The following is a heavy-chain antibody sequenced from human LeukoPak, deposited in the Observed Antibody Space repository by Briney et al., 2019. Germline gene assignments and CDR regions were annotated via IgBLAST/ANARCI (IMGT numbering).Heavy chain of an antibody. Sequence: SETLSLTCTVSSGSISSGDYYWSWIRQPPGKGLEWIGYIYYSGSAYYNPSLKSRVTISVDTSKNQFSLKLSSVTAADTAVYYCARVGTDGYPTEYYFDYWGQGTLVTVSS. V-gene: IGHV4-30-4*01. CDR3: ARVGTDGYPTEYYFDY. J-gene: IGHJ4*02. CDR2: IYYSGSA. D-gene: IGHD5-24*01. CDR1: SGSISSGDYY.